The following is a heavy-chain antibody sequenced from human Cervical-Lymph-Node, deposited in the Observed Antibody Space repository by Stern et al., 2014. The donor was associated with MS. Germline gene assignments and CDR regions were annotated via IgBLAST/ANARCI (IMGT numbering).Heavy chain of an antibody. V-gene: IGHV3-30*04. CDR2: MSYDGTNK. D-gene: IGHD1-1*01. CDR3: ARAGGYEPHYYFDY. Sequence: VQLEESGGGVVQPGRSLRLSCGASGFTFRNYAVHWVRQAPGKGLEWGAVMSYDGTNKYYADSVQGRFTISRDYSKDSLYLQMNSLRAEDTAVYYCARAGGYEPHYYFDYWGQGTLVTVSS. J-gene: IGHJ4*02. CDR1: GFTFRNYA.